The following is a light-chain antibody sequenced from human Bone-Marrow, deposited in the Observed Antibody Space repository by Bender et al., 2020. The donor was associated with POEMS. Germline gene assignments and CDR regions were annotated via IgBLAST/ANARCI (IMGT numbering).Light chain of an antibody. CDR1: SSNIGTNP. CDR2: INN. V-gene: IGLV1-44*01. Sequence: QSVLTQPPSASGTPGQRVTISCSGSSSNIGTNPVNWYQQLPGTAPKLLIYINNQRPSGVPDRFSGSKSGNTASLTVSGLQAEDEADYYCSSYIGNSSYVFGSGTKVTVL. J-gene: IGLJ1*01. CDR3: SSYIGNSSYV.